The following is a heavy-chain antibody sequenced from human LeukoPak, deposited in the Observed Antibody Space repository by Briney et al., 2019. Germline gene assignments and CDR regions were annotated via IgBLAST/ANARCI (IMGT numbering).Heavy chain of an antibody. CDR2: ISYDGRNK. CDR1: GFIFSTYA. CDR3: SGGSAY. D-gene: IGHD2-15*01. Sequence: GRSLRLSCAVSGFIFSTYAMHWVRQAPGKGLEWVAVISYDGRNKYYADSVKGRFAISRDDSKNTVSLQMNSLRAEDTAVYYCSGGSAYWGQGTRVTVFS. J-gene: IGHJ4*02. V-gene: IGHV3-30*09.